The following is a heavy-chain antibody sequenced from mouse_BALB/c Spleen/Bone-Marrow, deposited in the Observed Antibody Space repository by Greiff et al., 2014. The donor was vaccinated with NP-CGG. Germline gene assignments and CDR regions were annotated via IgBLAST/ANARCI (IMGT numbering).Heavy chain of an antibody. J-gene: IGHJ4*01. V-gene: IGHV2-9*02. CDR3: ARITPATGAMDY. CDR2: IWADGST. D-gene: IGHD1-2*01. CDR1: GFSLTNYG. Sequence: QVQLKDSGPGLVAPSQSLSITCTVSGFSLTNYGVHWVRQPPGKGLEWLGVIWADGSTNYNSALMSRLSISKDNSKSQVFFKMNSLQTDDTAMYYCARITPATGAMDYWGQGTSVTVSS.